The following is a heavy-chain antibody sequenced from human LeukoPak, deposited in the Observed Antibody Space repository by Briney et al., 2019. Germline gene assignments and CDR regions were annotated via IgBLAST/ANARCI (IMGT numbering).Heavy chain of an antibody. J-gene: IGHJ4*02. Sequence: ASVNVSCKTSVYTFTHFGLNWVGQAPGQGLEWMGRFTTYNSNTNYAQKFQGRVTMTTDTSTTTAYLELTSLRSDDTAVYYCARVSSGFYYVHWGQGTLVTVSS. V-gene: IGHV1-18*01. CDR1: VYTFTHFG. D-gene: IGHD3-22*01. CDR3: ARVSSGFYYVH. CDR2: FTTYNSNT.